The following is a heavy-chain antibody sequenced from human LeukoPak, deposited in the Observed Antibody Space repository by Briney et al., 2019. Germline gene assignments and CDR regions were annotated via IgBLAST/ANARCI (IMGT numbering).Heavy chain of an antibody. CDR1: GFTFSSYA. D-gene: IGHD3-10*01. V-gene: IGHV3-23*01. CDR2: ISGSGGST. Sequence: GGSLRLSCAASGFTFSSYAMSWVRQAPGKGLEWVSAISGSGGSTYYADSVKGRFTISRDNSKNTLYLQMNSLRAEDTAVYYCAKPPRDYYGSGSYLEMGADYWGQGTLVTVSS. CDR3: AKPPRDYYGSGSYLEMGADY. J-gene: IGHJ4*02.